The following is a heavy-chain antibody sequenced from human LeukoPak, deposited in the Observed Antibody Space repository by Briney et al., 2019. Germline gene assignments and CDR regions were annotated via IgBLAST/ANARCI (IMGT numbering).Heavy chain of an antibody. CDR1: GFTFSTYA. V-gene: IGHV3-64*01. D-gene: IGHD2-15*01. Sequence: PGGSLRLSCAASGFTFSTYAMHWVRQAPGKGLEYISGINGNGDTTYYANSVKGRFTISRDNSKNTLFLQMGSLRTEDMAVYFCARKRIATPSLDPWGQGILVTVSS. CDR3: ARKRIATPSLDP. J-gene: IGHJ5*02. CDR2: INGNGDTT.